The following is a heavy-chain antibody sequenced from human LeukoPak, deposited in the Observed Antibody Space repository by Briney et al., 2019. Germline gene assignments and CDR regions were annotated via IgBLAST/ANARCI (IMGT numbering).Heavy chain of an antibody. Sequence: PSQTLSLTCTVSGGSISSGGNFWSWIRQRPGKGLEWIGFIYYSGTTYSNPSLKSRVAISAGTSKNEFSLRLNSLTAADTAVYYCARGGYDFWSGFPHYYYYGMDVWGQGTTVTVSS. D-gene: IGHD3-3*01. J-gene: IGHJ6*02. V-gene: IGHV4-31*03. CDR1: GGSISSGGNF. CDR2: IYYSGTT. CDR3: ARGGYDFWSGFPHYYYYGMDV.